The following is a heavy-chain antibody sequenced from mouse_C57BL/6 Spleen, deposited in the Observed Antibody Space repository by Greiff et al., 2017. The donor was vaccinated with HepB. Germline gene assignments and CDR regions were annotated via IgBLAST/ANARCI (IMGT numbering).Heavy chain of an antibody. CDR3: AKRGGSTHYYAMDY. Sequence: QVQLKESGPGLVQPSQSLSITCTVSGFSLTSYGVHWVRQSPGKGLEWLGVIWRGGSTDYNAAFMSRLSITKDNSKSQVFFKMNSLQADDTAIYYCAKRGGSTHYYAMDYWGQGTSVTVSS. J-gene: IGHJ4*01. V-gene: IGHV2-5*01. CDR2: IWRGGST. CDR1: GFSLTSYG. D-gene: IGHD1-1*01.